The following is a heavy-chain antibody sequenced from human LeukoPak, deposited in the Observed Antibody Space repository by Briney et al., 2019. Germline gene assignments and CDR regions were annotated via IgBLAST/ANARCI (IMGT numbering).Heavy chain of an antibody. CDR1: GASISSHY. Sequence: PSETLSLTCTVSGASISSHYWSWVRQPPGKGLEWIGYVLDNVRTNDNPSLNSRFTLSADTSKNQFSLRLTSVTAADTAVYYCATIKRGNIFGFFDFWGQGILVTVSS. V-gene: IGHV4-59*11. D-gene: IGHD5-18*01. J-gene: IGHJ4*02. CDR3: ATIKRGNIFGFFDF. CDR2: VLDNVRT.